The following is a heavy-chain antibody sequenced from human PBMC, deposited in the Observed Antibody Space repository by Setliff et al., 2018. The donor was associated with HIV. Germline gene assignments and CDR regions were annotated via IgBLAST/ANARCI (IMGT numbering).Heavy chain of an antibody. CDR1: GYTFTDYY. J-gene: IGHJ4*02. D-gene: IGHD3-22*01. CDR3: AKESSGRSPRGANS. CDR2: INPKNGGT. V-gene: IGHV1-2*02. Sequence: ASVKVSCKTSGYTFTDYYIHWVRQAPGQGLEWMGWINPKNGGTNYAQKFQGKVTMTRNTSISTAYLDLHRLISDDTAIYYCAKESSGRSPRGANSWGQGTLVTVS.